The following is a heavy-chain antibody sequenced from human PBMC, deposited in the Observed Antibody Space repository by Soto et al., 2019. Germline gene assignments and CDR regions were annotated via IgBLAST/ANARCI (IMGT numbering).Heavy chain of an antibody. CDR3: ARDGYSSGWGAGYGMDV. J-gene: IGHJ6*02. D-gene: IGHD6-19*01. Sequence: SETLSLTCTVSGGSISSYCWSWIRQPPGKGLEWIGYIYYSGSTNYNPSLKSRVTISVDTSKNQFSLKLSSVTAADTAVYYCARDGYSSGWGAGYGMDVWGQGTTVTVSS. CDR2: IYYSGST. V-gene: IGHV4-59*01. CDR1: GGSISSYC.